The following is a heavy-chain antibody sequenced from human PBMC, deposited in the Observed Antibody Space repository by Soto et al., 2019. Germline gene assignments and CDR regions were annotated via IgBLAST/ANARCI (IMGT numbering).Heavy chain of an antibody. CDR3: VRENRRDYNYGMDV. CDR1: GIILSDHD. V-gene: IGHV3-72*01. Sequence: EVQLVESGGGLVQPGGSLRLSCAASGIILSDHDMDWVRQGPGKGLEWVGRTRDKGNSYSTGYAASVKGRFTISRDDSQNSLYLQMSSLKSEDTAVYYCVRENRRDYNYGMDVWGQGTSVTVSS. J-gene: IGHJ6*02. CDR2: TRDKGNSYST. D-gene: IGHD3-10*01.